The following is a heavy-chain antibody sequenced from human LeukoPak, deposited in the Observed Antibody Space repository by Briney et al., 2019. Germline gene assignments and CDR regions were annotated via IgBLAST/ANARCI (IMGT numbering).Heavy chain of an antibody. D-gene: IGHD2-2*01. V-gene: IGHV1-18*01. CDR2: ISAYNGNT. J-gene: IGHJ5*02. CDR3: AREVVVPAAIESTGWFDP. CDR1: GYAFTSYG. Sequence: GASVTVSCKASGYAFTSYGISWVRQAPGQGLEWMGWISAYNGNTNYAQKLQGRVTMTTDTSTSTAYMELRSLRSDDTAVYYCAREVVVPAAIESTGWFDPWGQGTLVTVSS.